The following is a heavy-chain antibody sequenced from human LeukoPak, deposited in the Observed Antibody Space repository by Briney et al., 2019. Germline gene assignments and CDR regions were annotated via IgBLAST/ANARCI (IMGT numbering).Heavy chain of an antibody. Sequence: GVSLRLSCASSGFTFNIRGIKGVTQPRGRGWEGGSVISGSGSSTYYADSVKGRFTISRDNSKNTAYLQMNSLRAEDTDVYYCARASVIGGGYDYFDYWGQGTLVTVSS. D-gene: IGHD1-26*01. CDR3: ARASVIGGGYDYFDY. J-gene: IGHJ4*02. V-gene: IGHV3-23*01. CDR2: ISGSGSST. CDR1: GFTFNIRG.